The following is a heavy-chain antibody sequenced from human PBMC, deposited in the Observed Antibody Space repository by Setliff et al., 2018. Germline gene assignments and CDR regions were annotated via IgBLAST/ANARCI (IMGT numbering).Heavy chain of an antibody. CDR1: GGSISSSSYY. J-gene: IGHJ4*02. Sequence: KSSETLSLTCTVSGGSISSSSYYWGWIRQPPGKGLERIGSIYYSGSTYYNPSLKSRVTISVDTSKNQFSLKLSSVTAADTAVYYCARRETYYNFWSGYYAYWGQGTLVTVSS. CDR2: IYYSGST. CDR3: ARRETYYNFWSGYYAY. D-gene: IGHD3-3*01. V-gene: IGHV4-39*07.